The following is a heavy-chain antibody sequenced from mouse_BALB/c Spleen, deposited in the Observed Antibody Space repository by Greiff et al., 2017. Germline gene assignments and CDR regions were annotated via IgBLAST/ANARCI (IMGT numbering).Heavy chain of an antibody. CDR3: ARGVGSYGYFDV. CDR1: GFTFSSYA. J-gene: IGHJ1*01. V-gene: IGHV5-9-4*01. CDR2: ISSGGSYT. Sequence: EVKVEESGGGLVKPGGSLKLSCAASGFTFSSYAMSWVRQSPEKRLEWVAEISSGGSYTYYPDTVTGRFTISRDNAKNTLYLEMSSLRSEDTAMYYCARGVGSYGYFDVWGAGTTVTVSS. D-gene: IGHD1-1*02.